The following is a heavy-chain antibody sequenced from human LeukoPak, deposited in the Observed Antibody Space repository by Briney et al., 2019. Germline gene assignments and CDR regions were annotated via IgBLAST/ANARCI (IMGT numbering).Heavy chain of an antibody. CDR3: ARRYYYDSSGYFYYWYFDL. V-gene: IGHV4-30-4*01. CDR1: GGSISSGDHY. CDR2: IYYSGST. Sequence: SQTLSLTCTVSGGSISSGDHYWSWIRQPPGKGLEWIGYIYYSGSTYYNPSLKSRVTISVDTSKNQFSLKLSSVTAADTAVYYCARRYYYDSSGYFYYWYFDLWGRGTLVTVSS. J-gene: IGHJ2*01. D-gene: IGHD3-22*01.